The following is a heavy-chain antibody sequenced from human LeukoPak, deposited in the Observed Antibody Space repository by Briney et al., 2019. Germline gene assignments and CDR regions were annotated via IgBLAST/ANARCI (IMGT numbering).Heavy chain of an antibody. CDR2: INPNSGGT. D-gene: IGHD3-10*01. V-gene: IGHV1-2*02. CDR3: ARDLLWFGELYYYYYGMDV. CDR1: GYTFTGYY. J-gene: IGHJ6*02. Sequence: ASVRVSCKASGYTFTGYYMHWVRQAPGQGLEWMGWINPNSGGTNYAQKFQGRVTMTRDTSISTAYMELSRLRSDDTAVYYCARDLLWFGELYYYYYGMDVWGQGTTVTVSS.